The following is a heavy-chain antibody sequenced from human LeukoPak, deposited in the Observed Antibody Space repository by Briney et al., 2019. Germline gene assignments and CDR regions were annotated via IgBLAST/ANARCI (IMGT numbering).Heavy chain of an antibody. D-gene: IGHD3-10*01. J-gene: IGHJ4*02. V-gene: IGHV4-39*01. CDR3: ARPTGRLGELYVDY. Sequence: TSETLSLTCTVSGGSISSSSYYWGWIRQPPGKGLEWIGSIFHSGSTYYNPSLTSRVTISVDTSNNQFSLWLSSVTAADTAVYYCARPTGRLGELYVDYWGQGTLVTVSS. CDR1: GGSISSSSYY. CDR2: IFHSGST.